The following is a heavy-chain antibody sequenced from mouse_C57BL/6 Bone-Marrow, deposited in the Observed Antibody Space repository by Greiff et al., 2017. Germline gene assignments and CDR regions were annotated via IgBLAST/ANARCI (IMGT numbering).Heavy chain of an antibody. J-gene: IGHJ1*03. CDR2: SRNKANDYTT. CDR3: ARALYYYGSSYWCFDV. D-gene: IGHD1-1*01. CDR1: GFTFSDFY. Sequence: EVKLVESGGGLVQSGRSLRLSCATSGFTFSDFYMEWVRQAPGKGLEWIAASRNKANDYTTEYSAPVKGRFIASRDTSPSSLYLQMDALRAEDTAIYYCARALYYYGSSYWCFDVWGTGTTVTVSS. V-gene: IGHV7-1*01.